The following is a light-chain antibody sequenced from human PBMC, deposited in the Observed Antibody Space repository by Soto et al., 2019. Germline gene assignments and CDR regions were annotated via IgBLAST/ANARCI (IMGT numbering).Light chain of an antibody. CDR2: EVS. J-gene: IGLJ2*01. Sequence: QSALTQPASVSASPGQSITISCIGSSSDIGSYNYVSWYRHHPGKAPQLMIYEVSHRPSGISHRFSGSKSGNTASLTISGLQAEDEAYYYCTSYTGSTSLVVFGGGTQLTAL. CDR3: TSYTGSTSLVV. CDR1: SSDIGSYNY. V-gene: IGLV2-14*01.